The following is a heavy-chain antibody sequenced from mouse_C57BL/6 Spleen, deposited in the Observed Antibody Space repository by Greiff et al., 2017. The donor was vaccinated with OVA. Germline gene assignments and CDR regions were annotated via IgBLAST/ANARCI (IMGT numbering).Heavy chain of an antibody. CDR2: INPGSGGT. D-gene: IGHD2-2*01. J-gene: IGHJ2*01. CDR1: GYAFTNYL. CDR3: ARGGLSTMVTTKGYYFDY. V-gene: IGHV1-54*01. Sequence: QVQLQQSGAELVRPGTSVKVSCKASGYAFTNYLIEWVKQRPGQGLEWIGVINPGSGGTNYNEKFKGKATLTADKSSSTAYMQLSSLTSEDSAVYFCARGGLSTMVTTKGYYFDYWGQGTTLTVSS.